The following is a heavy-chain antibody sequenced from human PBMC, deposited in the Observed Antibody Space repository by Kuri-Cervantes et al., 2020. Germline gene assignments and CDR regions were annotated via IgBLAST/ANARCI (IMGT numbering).Heavy chain of an antibody. J-gene: IGHJ6*02. V-gene: IGHV1-18*01. Sequence: ASVKVSCKASGYTFTSYGISWVRQAPGQGLEWMGWISAYNGNTNYAQKLQGRVTMTTDTSTSTAYMELRSLRSDDTAVYYCARVCSGGSCSPYYSYGMDVWGQGTTVTVSS. D-gene: IGHD2-15*01. CDR3: ARVCSGGSCSPYYSYGMDV. CDR2: ISAYNGNT. CDR1: GYTFTSYG.